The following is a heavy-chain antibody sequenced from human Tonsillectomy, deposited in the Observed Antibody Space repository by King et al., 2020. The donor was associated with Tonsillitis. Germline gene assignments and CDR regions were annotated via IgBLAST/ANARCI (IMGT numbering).Heavy chain of an antibody. V-gene: IGHV3-30*02. CDR3: ENQYGSGTYYPYPFDH. D-gene: IGHD3-10*01. J-gene: IGHJ4*02. Sequence: VQLVESGGGVVQPGGSLRLSCAASGFTFNSYGMHWVRQAPGQGLEWVAFLRFDGRNKYYADSAKGRFTISRDNSNNTLYLQMNSLRAEDTSVYYCENQYGSGTYYPYPFDHWGQGTLVTVSS. CDR1: GFTFNSYG. CDR2: LRFDGRNK.